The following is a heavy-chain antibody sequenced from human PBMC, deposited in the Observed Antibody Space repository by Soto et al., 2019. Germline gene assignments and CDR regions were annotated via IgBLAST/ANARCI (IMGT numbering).Heavy chain of an antibody. D-gene: IGHD3-3*01. CDR1: GGSISNGGYY. J-gene: IGHJ6*02. Sequence: SETLSLTCTVSGGSISNGGYYWTWIRQHPGKGLEWIGHIYYSGSTYYNPSLKSRVTISVDTSKNQFSLKLTSVTAADTAVYYCARDVTDFWSGHEGMDVWGQGTTVTVSS. CDR3: ARDVTDFWSGHEGMDV. CDR2: IYYSGST. V-gene: IGHV4-31*03.